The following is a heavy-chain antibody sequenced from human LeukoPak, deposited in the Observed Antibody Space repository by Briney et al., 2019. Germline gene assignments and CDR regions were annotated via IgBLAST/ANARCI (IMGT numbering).Heavy chain of an antibody. D-gene: IGHD1-7*01. V-gene: IGHV3-7*01. CDR2: IKQDGSEK. CDR1: GFAFSSYW. Sequence: PGGSLRLSCAVSGFAFSSYWMSRVRQAPGKGLEWVANIKQDGSEKYYVDSVKGRFTISRDNARNSLYLQMNSLRAEDTAVYYCARGQTTFDPWGQGTLVTVSS. J-gene: IGHJ5*02. CDR3: ARGQTTFDP.